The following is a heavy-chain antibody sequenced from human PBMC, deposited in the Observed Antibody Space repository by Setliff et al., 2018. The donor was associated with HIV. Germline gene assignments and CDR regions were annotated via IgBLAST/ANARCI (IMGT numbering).Heavy chain of an antibody. D-gene: IGHD3-22*01. CDR2: IYSGGSST. V-gene: IGHV3-23*03. J-gene: IGHJ4*02. CDR3: SADTEDSLNFYNCDY. CDR1: GFTFSNYA. Sequence: PGGSLRLSCAASGFTFSNYAMTWVRQAPGRGLEWVSVIYSGGSSTYYADSVKGRFTISRDNSRDTLYLQMNSLRAEDTAVYYCSADTEDSLNFYNCDYWGPGIQVTVSS.